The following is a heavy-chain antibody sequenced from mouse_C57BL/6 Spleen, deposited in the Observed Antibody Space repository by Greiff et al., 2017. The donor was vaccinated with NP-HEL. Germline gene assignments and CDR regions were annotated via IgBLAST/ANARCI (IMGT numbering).Heavy chain of an antibody. CDR3: AREGYYGSSY. D-gene: IGHD1-1*01. J-gene: IGHJ2*01. V-gene: IGHV1-72*01. CDR2: IDPYSGGT. Sequence: VQLQQPGAELVKPGASVKLSCKASGYTFTSYWMHWVKQRPGRGLEWIGRIDPYSGGTKYNEKFKGKATLTVDKSSSTAYMELSGLTSETSAVYYGAREGYYGSSYWGQGTTLTVSS. CDR1: GYTFTSYW.